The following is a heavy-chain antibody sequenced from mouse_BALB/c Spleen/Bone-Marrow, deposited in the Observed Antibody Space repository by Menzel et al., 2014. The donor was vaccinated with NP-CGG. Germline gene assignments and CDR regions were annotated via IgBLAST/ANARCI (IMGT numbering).Heavy chain of an antibody. D-gene: IGHD2-3*01. CDR1: GYSFTGYT. J-gene: IGHJ3*01. Sequence: VHVKQSGPELVKPGASMKISCKASGYSFTGYTMNWVKQSHGKNLEWIGLINPYNGGTSYNQKFKGKATLTVDKSSSTAYMELLSLTSEDSAVYYCARFGADGYPRFAYWGQGTLVNVSA. CDR3: ARFGADGYPRFAY. V-gene: IGHV1-18*01. CDR2: INPYNGGT.